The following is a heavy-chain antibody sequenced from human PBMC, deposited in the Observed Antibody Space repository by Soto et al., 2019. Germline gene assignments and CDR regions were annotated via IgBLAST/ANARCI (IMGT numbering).Heavy chain of an antibody. Sequence: SETLSLTCTVSGGSISTYHCTWIRQPPGQGLEXIGXXYXXGXTXXXPXXXSRVTASVDTSKNEVSLRLSSVTAADTAVCYCAICKAVPHYYGMDVWGPGTTVTASS. J-gene: IGHJ6*02. D-gene: IGHD6-19*01. CDR3: AICKAVPHYYGMDV. V-gene: IGHV4-59*01. CDR1: GGSISTYH. CDR2: XYXXGXT.